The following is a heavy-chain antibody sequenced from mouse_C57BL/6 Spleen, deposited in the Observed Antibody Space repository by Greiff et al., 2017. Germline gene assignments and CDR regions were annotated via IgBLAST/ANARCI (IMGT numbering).Heavy chain of an antibody. J-gene: IGHJ4*01. Sequence: QVQLKESGPELVKPGASVKISCTASGYAFSSSWMNWVKQRPGKGLEWIGRIYPGDGATNYTGKFKGKATLTADKSSSTAYMQLSSLTSEDSAGYFCARGGGNFAMDYWGQGTLVTVSA. CDR2: IYPGDGAT. V-gene: IGHV1-82*01. CDR3: ARGGGNFAMDY. D-gene: IGHD1-1*02. CDR1: GYAFSSSW.